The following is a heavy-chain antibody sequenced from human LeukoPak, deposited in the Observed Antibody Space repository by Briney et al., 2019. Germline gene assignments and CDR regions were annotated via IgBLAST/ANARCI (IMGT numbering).Heavy chain of an antibody. CDR3: ARDPADSRGWYNY. V-gene: IGHV3-21*01. CDR1: GFTFSSYS. D-gene: IGHD6-19*01. Sequence: PGGSLRLSCAASGFTFSSYSMNWVRQAPGKGLEWVSSISSSSSYIYYADSAKGRFTISRGNAKNSLYLQMNSLRAEDTAVYYCARDPADSRGWYNYWGQGTLVTVSS. J-gene: IGHJ4*02. CDR2: ISSSSSYI.